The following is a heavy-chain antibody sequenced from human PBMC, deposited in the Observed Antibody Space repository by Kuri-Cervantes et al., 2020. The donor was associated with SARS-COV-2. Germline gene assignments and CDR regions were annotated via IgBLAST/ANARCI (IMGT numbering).Heavy chain of an antibody. CDR1: GFTFSNAW. D-gene: IGHD3-3*01. CDR2: IKSKTDGGTT. J-gene: IGHJ6*03. Sequence: GESLKISCAASGFTFSNAWMSWVRQAPGKGLEWVGRIKSKTDGGTTDYAAPVKGRFTISRDDSKNTLYLQMNSLRAEDTAVYYCARPLRFLEWLLSVWGPKEDYYMDVWGKGTTVTVSS. CDR3: ARPLRFLEWLLSVWGPKEDYYMDV. V-gene: IGHV3-15*01.